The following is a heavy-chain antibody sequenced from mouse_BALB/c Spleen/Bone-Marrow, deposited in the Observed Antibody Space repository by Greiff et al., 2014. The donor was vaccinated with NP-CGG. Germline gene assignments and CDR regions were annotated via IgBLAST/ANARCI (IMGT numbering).Heavy chain of an antibody. CDR2: ISNLVYSI. V-gene: IGHV5-15*02. J-gene: IGHJ2*01. CDR1: GFNFSDYG. Sequence: EVMLVESGGGVVQPGGSRKLSCAASGFNFSDYGMAWVRLAPGKGPEWVAFISNLVYSIYYADTVTGRFTISRENAKNTLYLEMSSLRFEDTAMYYCTRDRGYDGGYYFDYWGQGTTLTVSS. CDR3: TRDRGYDGGYYFDY. D-gene: IGHD2-2*01.